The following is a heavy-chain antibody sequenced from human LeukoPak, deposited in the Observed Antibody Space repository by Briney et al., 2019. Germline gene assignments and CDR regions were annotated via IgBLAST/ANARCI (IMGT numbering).Heavy chain of an antibody. CDR2: INPSGGST. Sequence: ASVKVSCKASGYTFTSYYMHWVRQAPGQGLEWMGIINPSGGSTSYAQKFQGRVTMTRDTSTSTVYMELSSLRSEDTAVYYCARDTTGTTVVSDAYYYGMDVWGQGTTVTVSS. D-gene: IGHD1-1*01. J-gene: IGHJ6*02. CDR3: ARDTTGTTVVSDAYYYGMDV. CDR1: GYTFTSYY. V-gene: IGHV1-46*01.